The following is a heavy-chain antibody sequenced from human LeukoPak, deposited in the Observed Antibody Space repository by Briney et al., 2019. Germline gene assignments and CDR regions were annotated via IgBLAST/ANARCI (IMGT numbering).Heavy chain of an antibody. V-gene: IGHV1-69*13. D-gene: IGHD3-3*01. J-gene: IGHJ5*02. Sequence: SVKVSCKASGYTFTGYYMHWVRQAPGQGLEWMGGIIPILGTANYAQKFQGRVTITADESTSTAYMELSSLRSEDTAVYYCARAWPRVVFGVVTLNWFDPWGQGTLVTVSS. CDR3: ARAWPRVVFGVVTLNWFDP. CDR1: GYTFTGYY. CDR2: IIPILGTA.